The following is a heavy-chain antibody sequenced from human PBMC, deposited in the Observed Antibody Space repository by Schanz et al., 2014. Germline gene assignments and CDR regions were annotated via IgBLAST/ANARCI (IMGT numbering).Heavy chain of an antibody. D-gene: IGHD3-16*01. V-gene: IGHV1-18*01. CDR3: VKIPSTDVSFDL. CDR2: ISAYTNNK. CDR1: RYTFNTYG. J-gene: IGHJ2*01. Sequence: GPGAKEPGASVKVSCEASRYTFNTYGLNWARQAPGQGFEWMGWISAYTNNKNYAQKVQGRVTTTADTSANAAYMGLRSLEYDDTAHYHCVKIPSTDVSFDLWGRGPLVTVS.